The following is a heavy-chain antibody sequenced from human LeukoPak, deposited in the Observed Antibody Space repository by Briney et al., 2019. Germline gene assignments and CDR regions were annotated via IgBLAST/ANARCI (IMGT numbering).Heavy chain of an antibody. CDR3: TTRYFDWLEYYYYYGMDV. V-gene: IGHV3-15*01. CDR1: GFTFSNAW. CDR2: IKGKTDGWTT. Sequence: GGSLRLSCAASGFTFSNAWMSWVRQAPGKGLEWVGRIKGKTDGWTTDYAAPVKGRFTISRDDSKNTLYLQMNSLNTEDTAVYYCTTRYFDWLEYYYYYGMDVWGQGTTVTVSS. D-gene: IGHD3-9*01. J-gene: IGHJ6*02.